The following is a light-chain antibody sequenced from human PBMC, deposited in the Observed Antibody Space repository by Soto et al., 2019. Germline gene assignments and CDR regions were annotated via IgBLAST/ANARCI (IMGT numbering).Light chain of an antibody. CDR1: QSVSSY. CDR2: DAS. Sequence: DIVMTQSPDSLAVSLGERATINCKSSQSVSSYLAWYQQKPGQAPRLLIYDASNRATGIPARFSGSGSGTDFTLTISSLEPEDFAVYYCQQYGSSGTFGQGTKVDIK. J-gene: IGKJ1*01. V-gene: IGKV3-11*01. CDR3: QQYGSSGT.